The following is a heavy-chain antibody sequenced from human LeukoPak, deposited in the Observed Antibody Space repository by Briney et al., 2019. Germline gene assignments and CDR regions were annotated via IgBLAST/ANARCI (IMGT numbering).Heavy chain of an antibody. CDR3: AREPSRRSRAFDI. D-gene: IGHD6-6*01. CDR2: INHSGST. V-gene: IGHV4-34*01. Sequence: SETLSLTCAVYGGSFSGYYWSWIRQPPGKGLEWIGEINHSGSTNYNPSLKSRVTISVDTSKNQFSLKLSSVTAADTAVYYCAREPSRRSRAFDIWGQGTMVTVSS. CDR1: GGSFSGYY. J-gene: IGHJ3*02.